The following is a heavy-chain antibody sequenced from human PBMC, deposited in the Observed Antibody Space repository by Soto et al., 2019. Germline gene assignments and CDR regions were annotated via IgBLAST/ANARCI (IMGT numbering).Heavy chain of an antibody. J-gene: IGHJ5*02. Sequence: GPVKVSGKASGYTFTSFRINWVQQAPGQGLEWMGWISAKNDDTKYAQKIQGRVTMTTDTSTSTAYMELRSLRSDDTAVYYCARKGRFCTGGVCYSNWFDPWGPGTLVTVSS. D-gene: IGHD2-8*02. CDR2: ISAKNDDT. CDR1: GYTFTSFR. V-gene: IGHV1-18*04. CDR3: ARKGRFCTGGVCYSNWFDP.